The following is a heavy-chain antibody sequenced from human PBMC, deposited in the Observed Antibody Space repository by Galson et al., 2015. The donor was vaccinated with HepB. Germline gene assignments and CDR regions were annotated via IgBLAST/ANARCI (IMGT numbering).Heavy chain of an antibody. CDR2: IIPTFGIA. D-gene: IGHD6-13*01. V-gene: IGHV1-69*13. Sequence: SVKVSCKASGGTFSSYGISWVRQAPGPGLEWMGGIIPTFGIANYAQKFQGRVTITADESTSTAYMELSSLRSEDTAVYYCVRDNMGRIAAAVPNWFDPWGQGTLVTVSS. CDR3: VRDNMGRIAAAVPNWFDP. J-gene: IGHJ5*02. CDR1: GGTFSSYG.